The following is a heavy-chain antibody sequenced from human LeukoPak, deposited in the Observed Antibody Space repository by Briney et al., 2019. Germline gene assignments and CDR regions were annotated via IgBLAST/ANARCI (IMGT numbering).Heavy chain of an antibody. J-gene: IGHJ4*02. CDR1: GFTFSSYG. CDR2: ISYDGSNE. Sequence: PGRSLRLSCAVSGFTFSSYGMHWVRQAPGKGLEWVAVISYDGSNEYYADSVKGRFTISRDNTKNSLYLQMNSLRAEDTAVYYCATIEAVRFHYWGQGTLVTVSS. CDR3: ATIEAVRFHY. D-gene: IGHD4-17*01. V-gene: IGHV3-30*03.